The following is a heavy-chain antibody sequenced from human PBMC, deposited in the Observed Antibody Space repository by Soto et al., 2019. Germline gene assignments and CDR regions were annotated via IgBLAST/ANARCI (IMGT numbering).Heavy chain of an antibody. V-gene: IGHV4-61*01. CDR3: AREFSCGDINYYDF. CDR2: VSHTGAT. D-gene: IGHD2-21*01. Sequence: QVQLQESGPGLVKPSETLSLTCTVSGGAISLECCYWTSIRQPPGMRLEWIGYVSHTGATNSNPSLQSLVDISVDTSRNQFSRQLRSLTAADTAVYLCAREFSCGDINYYDFWGQGTLVSVSA. CDR1: GGAISLECCY. J-gene: IGHJ4*02.